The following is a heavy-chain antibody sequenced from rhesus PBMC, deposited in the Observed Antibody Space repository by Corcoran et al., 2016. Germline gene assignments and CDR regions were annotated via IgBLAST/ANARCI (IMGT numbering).Heavy chain of an antibody. D-gene: IGHD3-22*01. CDR3: ARGGWSDYGY. V-gene: IGHV3-119*01. J-gene: IGHJ4*01. CDR1: GFTCCCYW. CDR2: ISSDGRST. Sequence: EVQLVESGGGLVQPGGSLRLSCAASGFTCCCYWISLVRHAPGKGLDWVSRISSDGRSTSYADSVKGRFTISRENAKNSLYLQMNRLRAEDTAVYYCARGGWSDYGYWGQGVLVTVSS.